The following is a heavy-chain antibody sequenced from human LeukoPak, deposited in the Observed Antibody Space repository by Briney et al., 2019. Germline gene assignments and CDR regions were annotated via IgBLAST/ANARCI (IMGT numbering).Heavy chain of an antibody. Sequence: SETLSLTCAVSGGSISSSNWWSWVRQPPGKGLEWIGEIYHSGSTNYNPSLKSRVTISVDKSKNQFSLKLSSVTAADTAVYYCARLQFPYDFWSGYYRNAFDIWGQGTMVTVSS. CDR2: IYHSGST. V-gene: IGHV4-4*02. CDR3: ARLQFPYDFWSGYYRNAFDI. CDR1: GGSISSSNW. J-gene: IGHJ3*02. D-gene: IGHD3-3*01.